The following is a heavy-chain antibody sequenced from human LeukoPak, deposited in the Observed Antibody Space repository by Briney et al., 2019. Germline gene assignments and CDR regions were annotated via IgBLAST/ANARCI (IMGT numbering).Heavy chain of an antibody. V-gene: IGHV1-2*02. D-gene: IGHD3-3*01. Sequence: GASVKVSCKASGYTFTGYYMHWVRQAPGQGLVWMGWINPNSGGTNYAQTFQGRVTMTRDTSISTAYMELSRLRSDDTAVYYCARMMGDFWSGYAAWFDPWGQGTLVTVSS. CDR3: ARMMGDFWSGYAAWFDP. J-gene: IGHJ5*02. CDR1: GYTFTGYY. CDR2: INPNSGGT.